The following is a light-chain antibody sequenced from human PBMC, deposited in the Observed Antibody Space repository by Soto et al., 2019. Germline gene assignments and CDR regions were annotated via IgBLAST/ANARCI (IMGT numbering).Light chain of an antibody. V-gene: IGKV1-5*03. J-gene: IGKJ4*01. CDR3: QQYNGFSAT. CDR2: RGS. CDR1: QNINTW. Sequence: DIQMTQSPLTLSASVGDRVTITCRASQNINTWLAWYQQKPGRAPRLLIYRGSELESGVPSRFSGSGSGTAFTLTIDSLQPDDCATYYCQQYNGFSATFGGGTKVDI.